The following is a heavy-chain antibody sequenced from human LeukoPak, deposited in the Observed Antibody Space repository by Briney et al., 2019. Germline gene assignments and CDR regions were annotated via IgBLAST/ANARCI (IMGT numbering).Heavy chain of an antibody. V-gene: IGHV4-59*12. Sequence: KSSETLSLTCAVSGVPISSFYWSWIRQPPGKGMEWIGYVFYTGDTNYNPSLKSRVTMSLDTSKNQLSLRLTSVTAADTAVYYCARDPFAPPFDHWGRGTLVTVSS. D-gene: IGHD2-21*01. CDR3: ARDPFAPPFDH. CDR1: GVPISSFY. CDR2: VFYTGDT. J-gene: IGHJ4*02.